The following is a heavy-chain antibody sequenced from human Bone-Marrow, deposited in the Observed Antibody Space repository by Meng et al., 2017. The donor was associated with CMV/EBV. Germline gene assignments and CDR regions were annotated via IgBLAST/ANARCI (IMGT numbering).Heavy chain of an antibody. CDR2: INHSGST. CDR1: GGSFSGYY. V-gene: IGHV4-34*01. Sequence: SETLSLTCAVYGGSFSGYYWSWIRQPPGKGPEWIGEINHSGSTNYNPSLKSRVTISVDTSKNQFSLKLSSVTAADTAVYYCARGNVKRTFSTIFGVVNRGPYMDVWGQGTTVTVSS. J-gene: IGHJ6*02. D-gene: IGHD3-3*01. CDR3: ARGNVKRTFSTIFGVVNRGPYMDV.